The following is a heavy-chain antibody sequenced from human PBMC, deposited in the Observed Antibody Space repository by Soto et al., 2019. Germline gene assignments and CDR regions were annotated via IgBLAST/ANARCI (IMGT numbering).Heavy chain of an antibody. V-gene: IGHV3-23*01. CDR2: ISGSGSPT. D-gene: IGHD1-26*01. CDR1: GFTYRSYA. CDR3: ARDMSGGTYNYYYGMDG. Sequence: EVQLLESGGGLGQPGGSLRLSCAASGFTYRSYAMTWVRQAPGRGLEWVSAISGSGSPTYYADSVKGRFTISRDNSKSTLYLQMNSLRADDTAVYYCARDMSGGTYNYYYGMDGWGQGTTVTVSS. J-gene: IGHJ6*02.